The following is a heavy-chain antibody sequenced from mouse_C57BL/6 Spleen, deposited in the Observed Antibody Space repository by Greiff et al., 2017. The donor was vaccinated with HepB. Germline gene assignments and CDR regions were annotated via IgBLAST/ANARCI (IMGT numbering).Heavy chain of an antibody. V-gene: IGHV5-4*01. CDR1: GFTFSSYA. CDR2: ISDGGSYT. D-gene: IGHD4-1*01. Sequence: EVQLVESGGGLVKPGGSLKLSCAASGFTFSSYAMSWVRQTPEKRLEWVATISDGGSYTYYPDNVKGRFTISRDNAKNNLYLQMSHLKSEDTAMYYCAREEGTGTRGNAMDYWGQGTSVTVSS. J-gene: IGHJ4*01. CDR3: AREEGTGTRGNAMDY.